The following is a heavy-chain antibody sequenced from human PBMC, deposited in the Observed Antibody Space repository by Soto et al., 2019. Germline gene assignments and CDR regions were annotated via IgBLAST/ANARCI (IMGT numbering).Heavy chain of an antibody. V-gene: IGHV1-2*02. CDR1: GYTFTGYY. CDR2: IDPDSGDT. J-gene: IGHJ4*02. CDR3: ARGPLE. Sequence: ASVKVSCKASGYTFTGYYLHWVRQAPGQGPEWVGKIDPDSGDTDQSQKFQGRVTLTRDAAIDTAYMELTRLTLDDTAIYYCARGPLEWGQGTLVTVSS.